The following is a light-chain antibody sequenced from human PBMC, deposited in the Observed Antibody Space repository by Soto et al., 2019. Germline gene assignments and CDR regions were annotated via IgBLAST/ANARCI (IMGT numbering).Light chain of an antibody. CDR3: QKYNSVVWT. Sequence: DIQMTQSPSSLSASVGDRVTITCRASQGISNYLAWYQQKPGKVPKLLIYAASTLQSGVPSRFSGSGSGTDFTLTISSLPPEDVATYYCQKYNSVVWTFGQGTKVEIK. V-gene: IGKV1-27*01. J-gene: IGKJ1*01. CDR1: QGISNY. CDR2: AAS.